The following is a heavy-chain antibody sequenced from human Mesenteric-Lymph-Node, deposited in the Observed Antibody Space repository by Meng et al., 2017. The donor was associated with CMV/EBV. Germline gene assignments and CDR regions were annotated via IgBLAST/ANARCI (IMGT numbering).Heavy chain of an antibody. V-gene: IGHV4-34*01. CDR3: ARARGYCSSTSCYSYYYYGMDV. J-gene: IGHJ6*02. Sequence: SETLSLTCAVYGGSFSGYYWSWIRQPPGKGLEWIGEINHSGSTNYNPSLKSRVTISVDTSKNQFSLKLSSVTAADTAVYYCARARGYCSSTSCYSYYYYGMDVWGQGTTVTVSS. D-gene: IGHD2-2*01. CDR2: INHSGST. CDR1: GGSFSGYY.